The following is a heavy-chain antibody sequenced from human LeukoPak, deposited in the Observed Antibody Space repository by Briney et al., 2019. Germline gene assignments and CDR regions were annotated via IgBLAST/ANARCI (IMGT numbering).Heavy chain of an antibody. D-gene: IGHD6-19*01. Sequence: GGSLRLSCAASGFTFSSYSMNWVRQAPGKGLEWVSSISSSGSTIYYADSVKGRFTISRDNAKNSLYLQMNSLRAEDTAVYYCARVARSQYSSGWYSGYFDYWGQGTLVTVSS. CDR2: ISSSGSTI. V-gene: IGHV3-48*01. J-gene: IGHJ4*02. CDR3: ARVARSQYSSGWYSGYFDY. CDR1: GFTFSSYS.